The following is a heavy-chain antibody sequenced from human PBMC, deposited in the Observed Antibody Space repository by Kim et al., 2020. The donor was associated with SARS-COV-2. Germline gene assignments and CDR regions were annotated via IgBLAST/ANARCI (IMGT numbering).Heavy chain of an antibody. CDR3: ARGQYCSSASCHGMDV. V-gene: IGHV3-30-3*01. J-gene: IGHJ6*01. CDR1: GFTFSSYA. D-gene: IGHD2-2*01. Sequence: GGSLRLSCAASGFTFSSYAMHWVRQAPGKGLEWVAVISYDGSNKYYADSVKGRFTISRDNSKKTLYLQMNSLRAEDTAVYYCARGQYCSSASCHGMDVWG. CDR2: ISYDGSNK.